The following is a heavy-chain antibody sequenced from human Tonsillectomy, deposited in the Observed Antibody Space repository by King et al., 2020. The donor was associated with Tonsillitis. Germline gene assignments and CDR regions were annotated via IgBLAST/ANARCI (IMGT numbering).Heavy chain of an antibody. Sequence: LQLQESGPGLVKPSETLSLTCTVSGGSLITTDYYWGWIRQPPGKGLEWIGSVFYSGDAYYSPSFKSRVTISVDTSMSQFSLKLSSVTAADTAVYYCARQGGRGYYILTGYPIEYWGQGTLVTVSS. CDR2: VFYSGDA. V-gene: IGHV4-39*07. CDR3: ARQGGRGYYILTGYPIEY. D-gene: IGHD3-9*01. CDR1: GGSLITTDYY. J-gene: IGHJ4*02.